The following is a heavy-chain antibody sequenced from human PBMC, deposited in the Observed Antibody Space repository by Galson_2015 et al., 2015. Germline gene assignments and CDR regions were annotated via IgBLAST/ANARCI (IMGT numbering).Heavy chain of an antibody. CDR1: GGSISSSY. V-gene: IGHV4-59*01. J-gene: IGHJ5*02. CDR3: ARMEWGREYWFDP. D-gene: IGHD3-3*01. CDR2: IYYSGST. Sequence: SESLSLTCPVSGGSISSSYWSWIRQPPGEGLEWIGYIYYSGSTNYNPSLKRRVTISVDTSKNQFSLKLRSVTAADTAVNYCARMEWGREYWFDPWGQGTLVTVSS.